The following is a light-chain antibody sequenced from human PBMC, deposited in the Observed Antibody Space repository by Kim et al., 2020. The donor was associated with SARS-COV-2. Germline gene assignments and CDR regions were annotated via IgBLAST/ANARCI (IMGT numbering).Light chain of an antibody. Sequence: SYELTQPPSVSVSPGQTASITCSGDKLGDKYTYWYQQKPGQSPVVVIYQDTKRPSGIPERFSGSNSGNTATLTISGTPAMDEANYYCQAWEKNTVIFGGGTQLTVL. CDR1: KLGDKY. V-gene: IGLV3-1*01. J-gene: IGLJ2*01. CDR2: QDT. CDR3: QAWEKNTVI.